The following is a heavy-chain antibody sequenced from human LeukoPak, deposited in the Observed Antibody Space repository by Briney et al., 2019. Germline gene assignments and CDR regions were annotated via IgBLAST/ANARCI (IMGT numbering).Heavy chain of an antibody. D-gene: IGHD2-15*01. CDR2: IIPIFVTA. V-gene: IGHV1-69*05. CDR3: AREVVVAATRVYYFDY. Sequence: SVKVSCKASGGTFSSYAISWVRQAPGQGLEWMGGIIPIFVTATYAQKFQGRVTINTDESTSTAYMELSSLRSEDTAVYYCAREVVVAATRVYYFDYWGQGTLVTVSS. CDR1: GGTFSSYA. J-gene: IGHJ4*02.